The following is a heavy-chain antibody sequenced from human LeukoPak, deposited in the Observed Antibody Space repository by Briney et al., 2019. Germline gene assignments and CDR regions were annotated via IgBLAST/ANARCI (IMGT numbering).Heavy chain of an antibody. CDR2: INPNSGGT. CDR1: EYTFSVYH. CDR3: ARVADGYNYGAFDI. D-gene: IGHD5-24*01. J-gene: IGHJ3*02. Sequence: ASVKVSCKASEYTFSVYHIHWVRQAPGQGLEWMAWINPNSGGTNYARSFQGRVTMTRDTSISTAYMELSSLRSDDTAVYYCARVADGYNYGAFDIWGQGTVVTVPS. V-gene: IGHV1-2*02.